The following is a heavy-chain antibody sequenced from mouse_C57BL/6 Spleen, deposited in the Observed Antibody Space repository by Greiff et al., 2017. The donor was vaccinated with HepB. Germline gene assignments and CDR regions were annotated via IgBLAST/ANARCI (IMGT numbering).Heavy chain of an antibody. V-gene: IGHV5-6*01. J-gene: IGHJ1*03. CDR2: ISSGGSYT. D-gene: IGHD1-1*01. CDR1: GFTFSSYG. Sequence: DVQLVESGGDLVKPGGSLKLSCAASGFTFSSYGMSWVRQTPDKRLEWVATISSGGSYTYYPDSVKGRFTISRDNAKNTLYLQMSSLKSEDTAMYYCARPITTVRYFDVWGTGTTVTVSS. CDR3: ARPITTVRYFDV.